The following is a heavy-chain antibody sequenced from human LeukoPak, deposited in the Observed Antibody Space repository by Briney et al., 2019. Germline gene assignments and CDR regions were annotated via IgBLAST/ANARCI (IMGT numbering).Heavy chain of an antibody. CDR3: ARGCSSGRYYYYYMDV. Sequence: PGGSLRLSCAASGFTFSSYSMNWVRQAPGKGLEWVSSISSSSSYIYYADSVKGRFTISRDNAKNSLYLQMNSLRAEDTAVYYCARGCSSGRYYYYYMDVWAKGTTVTVSS. J-gene: IGHJ6*03. CDR1: GFTFSSYS. D-gene: IGHD6-19*01. V-gene: IGHV3-21*01. CDR2: ISSSSSYI.